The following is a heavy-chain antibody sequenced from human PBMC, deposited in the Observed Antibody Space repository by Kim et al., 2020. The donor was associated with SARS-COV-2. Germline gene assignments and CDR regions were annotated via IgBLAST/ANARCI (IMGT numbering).Heavy chain of an antibody. CDR2: ISAYNGNT. CDR3: ARDLRSATSPNITIFGVDRFYGMDV. V-gene: IGHV1-18*04. J-gene: IGHJ6*02. Sequence: ASVKVSCKGSGYTFTSYGISWVRQAPGQGLEWMGWISAYNGNTNYAQKLQGRVTMTTDTSTSTAYMELRSLRSDDTAVYYCARDLRSATSPNITIFGVDRFYGMDVWGQGTTVTVSS. CDR1: GYTFTSYG. D-gene: IGHD3-3*01.